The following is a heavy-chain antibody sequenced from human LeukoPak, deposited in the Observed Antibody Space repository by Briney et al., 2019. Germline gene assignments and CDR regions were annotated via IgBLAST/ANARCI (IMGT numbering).Heavy chain of an antibody. CDR1: GVSFSGYY. D-gene: IGHD2-15*01. V-gene: IGHV4-34*01. J-gene: IGHJ6*02. Sequence: SETLSLTCAVYGVSFSGYYWSWIRQPPGKGLEWIGEINHSGSTNYNPSLKSRVTISVDTSKNQFSLKLSSVTAADTAVYYCARGRYCSGGSCYHNYYYYYGMDVWGQGTTVTVSS. CDR3: ARGRYCSGGSCYHNYYYYYGMDV. CDR2: INHSGST.